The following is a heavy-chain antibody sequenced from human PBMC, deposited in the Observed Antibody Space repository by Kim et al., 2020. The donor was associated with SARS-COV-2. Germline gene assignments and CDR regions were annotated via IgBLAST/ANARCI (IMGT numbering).Heavy chain of an antibody. D-gene: IGHD3-9*01. V-gene: IGHV4-31*03. CDR3: ARANYDILTGYYIEY. J-gene: IGHJ4*02. Sequence: SETLSLTCTVSGGSISSGGYYWSWIRQHPGKGLEWIGYIYYSGSTYYNPSLKSRVTISVDTSKNQFSLKLSPVTAADTAVYYCARANYDILTGYYIEYWGQGTLVTVSS. CDR1: GGSISSGGYY. CDR2: IYYSGST.